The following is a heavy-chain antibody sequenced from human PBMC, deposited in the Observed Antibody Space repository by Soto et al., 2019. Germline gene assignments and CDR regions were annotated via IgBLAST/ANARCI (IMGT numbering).Heavy chain of an antibody. Sequence: GGSLRLSCAASGFTFSSYSMNWVRQAPGKGLEWVSYISSSNTIYYADSVRGRFTISRDNAKNSLYLQMNSLRAEDTAVYYCARSFSSAYYCFDYWGQGTLVTVSS. J-gene: IGHJ4*02. CDR1: GFTFSSYS. CDR2: ISSSNTI. V-gene: IGHV3-48*01. D-gene: IGHD6-19*01. CDR3: ARSFSSAYYCFDY.